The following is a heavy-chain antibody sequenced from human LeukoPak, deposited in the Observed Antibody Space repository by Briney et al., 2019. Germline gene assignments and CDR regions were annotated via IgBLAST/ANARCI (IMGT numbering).Heavy chain of an antibody. CDR1: GGSISSGGYY. CDR2: IYYSGST. D-gene: IGHD6-19*01. V-gene: IGHV4-31*03. J-gene: IGHJ4*02. Sequence: SQTLSLTCTVSGGSISSGGYYWSWIRQHPGKGLEWIGYIYYSGSTYYNPSLKSRVTISVGTSKNQFSLKLSSVTAADTAVYYCARQDSSGWYSDWGQGTLVTVSS. CDR3: ARQDSSGWYSD.